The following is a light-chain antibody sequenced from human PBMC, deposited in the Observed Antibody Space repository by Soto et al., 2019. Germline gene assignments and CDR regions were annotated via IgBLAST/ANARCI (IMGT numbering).Light chain of an antibody. CDR3: QKYNSVPWT. CDR1: QDITNY. CDR2: AAS. V-gene: IGKV1-27*01. Sequence: DIQMTQSPASLSASVGDRVTITCRASQDITNYLAWYQQKPGKVPKLLIYAASTLQSGVPSRFSGSGFGTDFTLTISSLQPEDVATYYCQKYNSVPWTFGQGTKVEIK. J-gene: IGKJ1*01.